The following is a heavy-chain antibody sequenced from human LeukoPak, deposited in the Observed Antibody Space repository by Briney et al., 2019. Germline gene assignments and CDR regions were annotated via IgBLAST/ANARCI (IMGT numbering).Heavy chain of an antibody. J-gene: IGHJ1*01. CDR1: GFTFSSYW. Sequence: GGSLRLSCAASGFTFSSYWMSWVRQAPGKGLEWVANIKQDGSEKYYVDSVKGRFTISRDNAKNSLYLQMNSLRAEDAAVYYCARSNYYDSSGHLTQYFQHWGQGTLVTVSS. CDR2: IKQDGSEK. D-gene: IGHD3-22*01. V-gene: IGHV3-7*01. CDR3: ARSNYYDSSGHLTQYFQH.